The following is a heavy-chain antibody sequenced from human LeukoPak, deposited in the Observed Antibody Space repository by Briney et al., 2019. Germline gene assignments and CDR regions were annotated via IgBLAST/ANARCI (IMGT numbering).Heavy chain of an antibody. Sequence: GGSLRVSCAASGFTFSSYAMSWVRQAPGKGLEWVSAISGSGGSTYYADSVKGRFTIPRDNSRDTLYLQMNSLRAEDTAVYYCAKGYYDYVWGSYYFDYWGQGTLVTVSS. CDR1: GFTFSSYA. CDR2: ISGSGGST. D-gene: IGHD3-16*01. CDR3: AKGYYDYVWGSYYFDY. V-gene: IGHV3-23*01. J-gene: IGHJ4*02.